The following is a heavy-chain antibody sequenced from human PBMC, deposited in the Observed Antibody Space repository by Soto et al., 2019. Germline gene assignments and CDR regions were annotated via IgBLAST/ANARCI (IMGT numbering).Heavy chain of an antibody. Sequence: SGGSLRLSCAASGFTFSSYAMHWVRQAPGKGLEWVAVISYDGSNKYYADSVKGRFTISRDNSKNTLYLQMNSLRAEDTAVYYCARARITMVRGVIIGSDAFDIWGQGTMVTVSS. CDR3: ARARITMVRGVIIGSDAFDI. CDR2: ISYDGSNK. D-gene: IGHD3-10*01. V-gene: IGHV3-30-3*01. CDR1: GFTFSSYA. J-gene: IGHJ3*02.